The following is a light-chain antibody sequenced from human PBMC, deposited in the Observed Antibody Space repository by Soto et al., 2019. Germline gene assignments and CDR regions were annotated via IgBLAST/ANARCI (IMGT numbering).Light chain of an antibody. CDR1: QSINKR. J-gene: IGKJ1*01. Sequence: DIQMTQSPSTLSASVGDRVTITCRASQSINKRLAWYQQKPGKAPKLLIYDASILKSGVPSRFSGSVSGTEFTLTISSLQPDDFATYYCQQYNSYSTWTFGQGTEVGIK. V-gene: IGKV1-5*01. CDR2: DAS. CDR3: QQYNSYSTWT.